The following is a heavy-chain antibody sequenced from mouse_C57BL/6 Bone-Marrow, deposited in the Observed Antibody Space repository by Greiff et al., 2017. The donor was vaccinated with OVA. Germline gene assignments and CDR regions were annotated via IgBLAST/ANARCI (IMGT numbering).Heavy chain of an antibody. V-gene: IGHV1-39*01. Sequence: EVKLMEPGPELVKPGASVKISCKASGYSFTDYNMNWVKQSNGQSLEWIGEINPNNGTTSYNQKFKGKATLTVDHSSSTAYMQLNSLTSEDSADYYCARYSSSYVWCFDVWGTGTTVTVSA. CDR2: INPNNGTT. CDR3: ARYSSSYVWCFDV. J-gene: IGHJ1*03. D-gene: IGHD1-1*01. CDR1: GYSFTDYN.